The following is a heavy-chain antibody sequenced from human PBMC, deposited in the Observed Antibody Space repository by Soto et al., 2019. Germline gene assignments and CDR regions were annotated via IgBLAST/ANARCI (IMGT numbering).Heavy chain of an antibody. CDR3: AKDPGSGWYPGVDY. CDR1: GFTFSSYA. CDR2: ISGRGGST. D-gene: IGHD6-19*01. V-gene: IGHV3-23*01. J-gene: IGHJ4*02. Sequence: EVQLLESGGGLVQPGGSLRLSCAASGFTFSSYAMSWVRQAPGKGLEWVSAISGRGGSTYYADSVKGRFTISRDNSKNTLYLQMNSLRAEDTAVYYCAKDPGSGWYPGVDYWGQGTLVTVSS.